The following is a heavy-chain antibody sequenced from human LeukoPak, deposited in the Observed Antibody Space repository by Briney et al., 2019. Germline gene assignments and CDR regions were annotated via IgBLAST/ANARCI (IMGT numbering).Heavy chain of an antibody. CDR3: ARDLLDYYYMDV. CDR2: INTNTGNP. CDR1: GYTFSIYG. Sequence: GASVRVSCKASGYTFSIYGFSWVRQAPGQGLEWMGWINTNTGNPTYAQGLTGRFVFSLDTSVSTAYLQISSLKAEDTAVYYCARDLLDYYYMDVWGKGTTVTVSS. V-gene: IGHV7-4-1*02. J-gene: IGHJ6*03.